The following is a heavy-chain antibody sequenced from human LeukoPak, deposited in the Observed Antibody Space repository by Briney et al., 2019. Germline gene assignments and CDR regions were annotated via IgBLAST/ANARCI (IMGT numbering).Heavy chain of an antibody. Sequence: SETLSLTCTVSGGSISSYYWSWIRQPPGKGLEWIGYIYYSGSTNYNPSLKSRVTISVDTSKNQFSLKLSSVTAADTVVYYCARVREDSRFDPWGQGTLVTVSS. CDR3: ARVREDSRFDP. CDR2: IYYSGST. D-gene: IGHD6-13*01. CDR1: GGSISSYY. V-gene: IGHV4-59*01. J-gene: IGHJ5*02.